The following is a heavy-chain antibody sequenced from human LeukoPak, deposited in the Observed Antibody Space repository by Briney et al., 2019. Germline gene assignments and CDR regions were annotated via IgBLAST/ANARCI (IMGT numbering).Heavy chain of an antibody. D-gene: IGHD2-15*01. Sequence: PSETLSLTCTVSGGSISSYYWSWLRQPPGKGLEWIGYIYYSGSTNYNPSLKSRVTISVDTSKNQFSLKLSSVTAADTAVYYCARVILDCSGGSCYSRGENWFDPWGQGTLVTVSS. CDR3: ARVILDCSGGSCYSRGENWFDP. CDR1: GGSISSYY. V-gene: IGHV4-59*01. J-gene: IGHJ5*02. CDR2: IYYSGST.